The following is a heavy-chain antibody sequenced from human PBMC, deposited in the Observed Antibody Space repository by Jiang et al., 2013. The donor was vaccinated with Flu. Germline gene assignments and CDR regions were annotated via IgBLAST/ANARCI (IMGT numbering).Heavy chain of an antibody. CDR3: AREVVVPAAMYHYYYGLDV. Sequence: EYGPGLVKPSQTLSLTCTVSGGAISGSTYYWTWIRQPAGKGLEWIGRIYASGSTTYNPSLSGRVTISVDTSKNQFSLRLTSVTAADTAMYFCAREVVVPAAMYHYYYGLDVWG. D-gene: IGHD3-22*01. J-gene: IGHJ6*02. V-gene: IGHV4-61*02. CDR1: GGAISGSTYY. CDR2: IYASGST.